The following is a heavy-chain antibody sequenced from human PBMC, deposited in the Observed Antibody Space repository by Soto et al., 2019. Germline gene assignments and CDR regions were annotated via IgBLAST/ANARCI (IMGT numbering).Heavy chain of an antibody. CDR1: GGTFSSYA. CDR3: AKSYGFTIFGVADYYYGMDF. J-gene: IGHJ6*02. Sequence: SVTVPCKPSGGTFSSYAISWVRQAPGQGREWMGGNIPIFGTANYAQKFQSRVTINADESTSTAYMELSSLRSEDTAVYYCAKSYGFTIFGVADYYYGMDFWGQGTTVTVSS. D-gene: IGHD3-3*01. V-gene: IGHV1-69*13. CDR2: NIPIFGTA.